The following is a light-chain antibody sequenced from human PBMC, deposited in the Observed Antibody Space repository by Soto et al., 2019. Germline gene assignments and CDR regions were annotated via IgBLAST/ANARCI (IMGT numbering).Light chain of an antibody. CDR2: GNN. J-gene: IGLJ2*01. CDR3: QSYDSSLSGYV. V-gene: IGLV1-40*01. CDR1: SSNIGAGYD. Sequence: QPVLTQPPSVSGAPGQRVTISCTGSSSNIGAGYDVHWYQQLPGTAPKLLIYGNNNRPSGVPDRFSGSKSGTSASLAITGLQAEDEADYYCQSYDSSLSGYVFGGGTKLTVL.